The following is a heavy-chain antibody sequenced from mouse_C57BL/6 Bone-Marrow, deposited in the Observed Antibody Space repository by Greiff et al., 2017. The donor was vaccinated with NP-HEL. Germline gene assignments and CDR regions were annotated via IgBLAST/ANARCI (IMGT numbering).Heavy chain of an antibody. Sequence: QVQLQQSGAELVRPGASVTLSCKASGYTFTDYEMHWVKQTPVHGLEWIGAIDPETGGTAYNQKFKGKAILTADKSSSTAYMELRILTSEDSAVYYCTSRELGRGYYAMDYWGQGTSVTVSS. CDR2: IDPETGGT. D-gene: IGHD4-1*01. V-gene: IGHV1-15*01. CDR1: GYTFTDYE. J-gene: IGHJ4*01. CDR3: TSRELGRGYYAMDY.